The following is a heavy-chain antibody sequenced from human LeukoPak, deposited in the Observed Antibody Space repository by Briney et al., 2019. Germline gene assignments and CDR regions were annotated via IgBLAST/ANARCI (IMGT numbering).Heavy chain of an antibody. CDR2: ISAYNGDT. J-gene: IGHJ4*02. CDR1: GYTFSDYY. Sequence: ASVKVSCKASGYTFSDYYMHWVRQAPGQGLEWMGWISAYNGDTNYAQKLQGRVTMTTDTSTSTAYMELRSLRSDDTAVYYCAVRNRSSWSPFDFWGQGTLVTVSS. V-gene: IGHV1-18*04. D-gene: IGHD6-13*01. CDR3: AVRNRSSWSPFDF.